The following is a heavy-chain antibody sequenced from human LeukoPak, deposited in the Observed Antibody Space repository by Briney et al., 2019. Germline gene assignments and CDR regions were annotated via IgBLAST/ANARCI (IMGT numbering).Heavy chain of an antibody. CDR3: ARGLLWFGELSPTLDY. V-gene: IGHV3-33*01. J-gene: IGHJ4*02. CDR2: IWYDGSNK. CDR1: GLTFSSYG. D-gene: IGHD3-10*01. Sequence: PGRSLRLSCAASGLTFSSYGMHWVRQAPGKGLEWVAVIWYDGSNKYYADSVKGRFTISRDNSKNTLYLQMNSLRAEDTAVYYCARGLLWFGELSPTLDYWGQGTLVTVSS.